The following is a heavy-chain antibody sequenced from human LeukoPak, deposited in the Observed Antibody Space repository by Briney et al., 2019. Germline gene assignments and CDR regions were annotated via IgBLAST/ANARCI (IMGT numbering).Heavy chain of an antibody. CDR2: IYTSGST. Sequence: PSETLSLTCTVYGGSISSGSYYWSWIRQPAGKGLEWIGRIYTSGSTNYNPSLKSRVTISVDTSKNQFSLKLSSVTAADTAVYYCAREDYDSIYMDVWGKGTTVTISS. J-gene: IGHJ6*03. CDR1: GGSISSGSYY. D-gene: IGHD3-22*01. V-gene: IGHV4-61*02. CDR3: AREDYDSIYMDV.